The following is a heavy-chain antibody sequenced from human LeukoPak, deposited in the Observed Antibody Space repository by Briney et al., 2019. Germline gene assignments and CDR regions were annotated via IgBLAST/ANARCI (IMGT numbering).Heavy chain of an antibody. D-gene: IGHD6-6*01. CDR1: GFTFSSYE. V-gene: IGHV3-48*03. Sequence: PGGSLRLSCAASGFTFSSYEMNWVRQAPGQGLEWVSYISSSGNTMYYADSVKGRFTISRDNAKNSLYLQMNSLRAEDTAVYYCAREGGGQLVWFDPWGQGTLVTVSS. J-gene: IGHJ5*02. CDR3: AREGGGQLVWFDP. CDR2: ISSSGNTM.